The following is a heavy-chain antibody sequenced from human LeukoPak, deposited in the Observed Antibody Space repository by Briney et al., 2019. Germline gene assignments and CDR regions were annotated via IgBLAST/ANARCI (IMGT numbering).Heavy chain of an antibody. D-gene: IGHD3-22*01. Sequence: PGGSLRLSCAASGFTFSSYAMSWVRQAPGKGLEWVSAISGSGSSTYYADSVKGRFTISRDNSKNTLYLQMNSLRAEDTAVYYCAKESYYYDSSGYCDYWGQGTLVTVSS. J-gene: IGHJ4*02. CDR3: AKESYYYDSSGYCDY. CDR2: ISGSGSST. V-gene: IGHV3-23*01. CDR1: GFTFSSYA.